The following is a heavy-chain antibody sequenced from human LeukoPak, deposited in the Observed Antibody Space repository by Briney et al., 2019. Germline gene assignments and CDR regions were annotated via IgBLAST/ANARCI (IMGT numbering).Heavy chain of an antibody. Sequence: RPSGTLSLTCAVSGGSISSSNWWSWVRQPPGKGLEWIGSIYYSGSTYYNPSLKSRVTVSVDTSKNQFSLKLSSVTAADTAVYYCARVAAAGTSLYYYYYYMDVWGKGTTVTVSS. D-gene: IGHD6-13*01. V-gene: IGHV4-4*02. CDR2: IYYSGST. CDR3: ARVAAAGTSLYYYYYYMDV. CDR1: GGSISSSNW. J-gene: IGHJ6*03.